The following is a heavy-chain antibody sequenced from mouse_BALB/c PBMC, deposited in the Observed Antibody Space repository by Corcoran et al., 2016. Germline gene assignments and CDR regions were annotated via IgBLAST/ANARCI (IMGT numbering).Heavy chain of an antibody. CDR3: ARDGAY. CDR2: ISYDGSN. CDR1: GYSITSGYY. Sequence: DVQLQESGPGLVKPSQSLSLTCSVTGYSITSGYYWNWVRQFPGNKLEWMGYISYDGSNKYNPSLKNRISITRDTSKNQFFLKVNSVTTEDTATYYCARDGAYWGQGTLVTVSA. V-gene: IGHV3-6*02. J-gene: IGHJ3*01.